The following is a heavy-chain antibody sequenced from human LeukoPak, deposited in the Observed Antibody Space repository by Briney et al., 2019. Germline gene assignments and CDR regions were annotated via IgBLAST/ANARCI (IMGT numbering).Heavy chain of an antibody. J-gene: IGHJ4*02. D-gene: IGHD3-3*01. V-gene: IGHV3-48*01. CDR2: ISSSSSII. CDR1: GFTFSSYA. Sequence: PGRSLRLSCAASGFTFSSYAMNWVRQAPGKGLEWVSYISSSSSIIYYADSVKGRFTISRDNAKNSLYLQMNSLRAEDTAVYYCAGNFWSGYYTGYWGQGTLVTVSS. CDR3: AGNFWSGYYTGY.